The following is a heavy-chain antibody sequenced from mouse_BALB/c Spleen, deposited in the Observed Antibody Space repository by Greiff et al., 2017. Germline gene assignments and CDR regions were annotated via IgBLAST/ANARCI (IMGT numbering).Heavy chain of an antibody. J-gene: IGHJ3*01. V-gene: IGHV1S81*02. CDR3: TGITTPFAY. CDR1: GYTFTSYY. CDR2: INPSNGGT. D-gene: IGHD4-1*01. Sequence: VQLQQPGAELVKPGASVKLSCKASGYTFTSYYMYWVKQRPGQGLEWIGGINPSNGGTNFKEKFKSKATLTVDKSSSTAYMQLSSLTSEDSAVYYCTGITTPFAYWGQGTLVTVSA.